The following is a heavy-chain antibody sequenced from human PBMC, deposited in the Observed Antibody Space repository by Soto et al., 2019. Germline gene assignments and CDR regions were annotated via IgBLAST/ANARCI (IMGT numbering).Heavy chain of an antibody. J-gene: IGHJ3*02. CDR1: GYTFTSYY. CDR2: INPSGGST. V-gene: IGHV1-46*01. D-gene: IGHD3-22*01. Sequence: GSSVKVSCKAFGYTFTSYYMHWVRQAPGQGLEWMGIINPSGGSTSYAQKFQGRVTMTRDTSTSTVYMELSSLRSEDTAVYYCARGILTYDSSGPNAFDIWGQGTMVTVSS. CDR3: ARGILTYDSSGPNAFDI.